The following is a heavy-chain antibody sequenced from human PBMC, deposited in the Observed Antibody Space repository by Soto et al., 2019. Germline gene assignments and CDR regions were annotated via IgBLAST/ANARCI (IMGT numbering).Heavy chain of an antibody. CDR3: ARKYSGSYWSWFDP. J-gene: IGHJ5*02. Sequence: PSETLSLTCAVYGGSFSGYYWSWIRQPPGKGLEWIGEINHSGSTNYNPSLKSRVTISVDTSKNQFSLKLSSVTAADTAVYYCARKYSGSYWSWFDPWGQGTLVTVAS. V-gene: IGHV4-34*01. CDR2: INHSGST. D-gene: IGHD1-26*01. CDR1: GGSFSGYY.